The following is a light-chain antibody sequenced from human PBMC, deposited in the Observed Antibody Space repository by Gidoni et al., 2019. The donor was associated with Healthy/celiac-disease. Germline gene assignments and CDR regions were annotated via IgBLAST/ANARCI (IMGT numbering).Light chain of an antibody. V-gene: IGKV1-39*01. CDR1: QSISSY. CDR2: AAS. Sequence: QETKCPSSLSAAVGDRVTITCRASQSISSYLNWYQQKPGKAPKLLIYAASSLQRGVPSRFSGSGAGTDFTLTISSLQPEDFATYYCQQSYSTPFTCGPGTKVDIK. CDR3: QQSYSTPFT. J-gene: IGKJ3*01.